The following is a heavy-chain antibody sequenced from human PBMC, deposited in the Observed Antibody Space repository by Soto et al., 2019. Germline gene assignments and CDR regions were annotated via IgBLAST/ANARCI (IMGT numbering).Heavy chain of an antibody. V-gene: IGHV1-69*12. J-gene: IGHJ4*02. Sequence: QVQLVQSGAEVKKPGSSVKVSCKASGGTFSSYAISWVRQAPGQGLEWMGGIIPIFGTANYAQKFQGRVTITADESRSSACKELSSLISEDAAVYCAATRMDGFQPDQFDYWGQGTLVTVSS. CDR3: ATRMDGFQPDQFDY. CDR2: IIPIFGTA. D-gene: IGHD3-10*01. CDR1: GGTFSSYA.